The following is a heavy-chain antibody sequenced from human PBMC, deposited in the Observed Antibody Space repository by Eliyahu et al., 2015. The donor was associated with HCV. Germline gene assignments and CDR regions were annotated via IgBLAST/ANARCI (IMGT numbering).Heavy chain of an antibody. CDR1: GXTFSSNG. D-gene: IGHD5-12*01. Sequence: QVQLVXSGGGVVQPGRSLXLSCAVXGXTFSSNGMHWVRQAPGRGLEWVSFISYDVGNNHHADSVKGRFTISRDNSRNTLYLQMNSLRAEDTAVYYCATSGRYDGIIDHWGQGTLVTVSS. J-gene: IGHJ5*02. V-gene: IGHV3-30*03. CDR3: ATSGRYDGIIDH. CDR2: ISYDVGNN.